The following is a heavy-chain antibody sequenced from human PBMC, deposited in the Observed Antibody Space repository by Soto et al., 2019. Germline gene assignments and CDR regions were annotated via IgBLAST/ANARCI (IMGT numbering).Heavy chain of an antibody. J-gene: IGHJ3*02. CDR2: TYYRSKWYN. D-gene: IGHD2-2*01. Sequence: SPTLSLTCAISEDIVSSNSAAWNCIRQSPSRGLEWLGRTYYRSKWYNDYAVSVKSRITINPDTSKNQFSLQLNSVTPEDTAVYYCARVGVVVVLMDDAFDIWGQGTMVTVSS. CDR3: ARVGVVVVLMDDAFDI. CDR1: EDIVSSNSAA. V-gene: IGHV6-1*01.